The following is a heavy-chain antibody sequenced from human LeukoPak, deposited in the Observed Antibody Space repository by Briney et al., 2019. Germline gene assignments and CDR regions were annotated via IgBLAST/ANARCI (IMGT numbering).Heavy chain of an antibody. V-gene: IGHV4-39*02. CDR3: ARGREAIVVVLDDPSRFFDY. CDR1: GGSISSSSYY. CDR2: YYYSGST. D-gene: IGHD2-15*01. J-gene: IGHJ4*02. Sequence: SETLSLTCTVSGGSISSSSYYWSWIRQPPGKGLEGIVNYYYSGSTYHNPSLKSRVPMSVDTCKNYFSLKLSSVTAADTAVYYCARGREAIVVVLDDPSRFFDYWGQGTLVTVSS.